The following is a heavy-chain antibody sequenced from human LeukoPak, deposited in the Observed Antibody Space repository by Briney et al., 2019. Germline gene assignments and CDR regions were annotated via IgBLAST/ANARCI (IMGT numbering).Heavy chain of an antibody. Sequence: SSVKVSCKASGYTFTSYGISWVRQAPGQGLEWMGWISAYNGNTNYAQKLQGRVTMTTDTSTSTAYIELRSLRSDDTAVYYCAREDGHPDYDSSGYYWGYWGQGTLVTVSS. V-gene: IGHV1-18*01. CDR3: AREDGHPDYDSSGYYWGY. CDR2: ISAYNGNT. D-gene: IGHD3-22*01. J-gene: IGHJ4*02. CDR1: GYTFTSYG.